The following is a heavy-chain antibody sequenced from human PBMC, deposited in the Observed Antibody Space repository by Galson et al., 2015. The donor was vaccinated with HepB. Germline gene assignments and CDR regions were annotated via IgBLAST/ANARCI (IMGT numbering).Heavy chain of an antibody. D-gene: IGHD3-3*01. J-gene: IGHJ5*02. CDR1: GYTLTELS. Sequence: SVKVSCKVSGYTLTELSMHWVRQAPGKGLEWMGGFDPEDGETIYAQKFQGRVTMTEDTSTDTAYMELSSLRSEDTAVYYCATLKLGNFWSGRNWFDPWGQGTLVTVSS. CDR3: ATLKLGNFWSGRNWFDP. CDR2: FDPEDGET. V-gene: IGHV1-24*01.